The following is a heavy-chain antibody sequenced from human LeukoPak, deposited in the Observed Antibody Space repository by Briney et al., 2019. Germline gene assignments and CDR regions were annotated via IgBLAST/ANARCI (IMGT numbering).Heavy chain of an antibody. V-gene: IGHV3-23*01. D-gene: IGHD2-2*01. CDR3: AKYSQLLSGYYFDF. Sequence: GGSPRLSCAASGFTFSSNPMTWVRQAPGKGLEWVSAISGSGGSTYYADSVKGRFTISRDNSKNTLYLQMNSLRAEDTAIYYCAKYSQLLSGYYFDFWGQGTLVTVSS. J-gene: IGHJ4*02. CDR2: ISGSGGST. CDR1: GFTFSSNP.